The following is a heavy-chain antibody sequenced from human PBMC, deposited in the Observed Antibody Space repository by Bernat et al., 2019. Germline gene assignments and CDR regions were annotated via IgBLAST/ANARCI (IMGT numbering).Heavy chain of an antibody. CDR1: GGSINTYY. V-gene: IGHV4-59*01. D-gene: IGHD3-16*01. J-gene: IGHJ4*02. CDR2: IYYSGST. Sequence: QVRLQGSGPGLVKPSETLSLTCTVSGGSINTYYWTWIRQPPGQGLEWIGYIYYSGSTNYNPSLKSRVSISVDTSKNQFSLNLRSVTAADTAVYYCARRSYGARFDSWGQGTLVTVSS. CDR3: ARRSYGARFDS.